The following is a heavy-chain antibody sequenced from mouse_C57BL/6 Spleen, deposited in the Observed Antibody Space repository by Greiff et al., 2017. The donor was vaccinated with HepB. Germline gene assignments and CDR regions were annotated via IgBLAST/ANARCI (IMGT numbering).Heavy chain of an antibody. J-gene: IGHJ3*01. D-gene: IGHD2-4*01. CDR2: IHPNSGST. V-gene: IGHV1-64*01. CDR1: GYTFTSYW. Sequence: VQLQQPGAELVKPGASVKLSCKASGYTFTSYWMHWVKQRPGQGLEWIGMIHPNSGSTNYNEKFKSKATLTVDKSSSTAYMQLSSLTSEDSAVYYCARGGYDYDLSFAYWGQGTLVTVSA. CDR3: ARGGYDYDLSFAY.